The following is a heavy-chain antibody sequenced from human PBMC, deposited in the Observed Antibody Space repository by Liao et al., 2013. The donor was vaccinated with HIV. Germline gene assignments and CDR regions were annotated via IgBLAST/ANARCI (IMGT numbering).Heavy chain of an antibody. Sequence: QLQMQESGPGPVKPSETLSLTCTVSGGSFSSTSYYWGWVRQPPGKGLEWIGNIYASGSTNYNPSLKSRVTISVDTSKNQFSLKLSSVTAADTAVYYCARDRLGRGEHDYWGQGTLVTVS. CDR2: IYASGST. CDR1: GGSFSSTSYY. CDR3: ARDRLGRGEHDY. V-gene: IGHV4-39*07. D-gene: IGHD3-10*01. J-gene: IGHJ4*02.